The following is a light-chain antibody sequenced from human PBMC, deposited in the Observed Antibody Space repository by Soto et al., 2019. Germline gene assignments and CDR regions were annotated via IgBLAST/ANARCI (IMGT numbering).Light chain of an antibody. Sequence: EVVLTQSPGALSLSPGEGSALSCRASQGIGDTLAWYQHKPGQTPRLLIYDTSTRATGVPTRFSGSRSGAEFTLTINSLQSEDFAVYYCQPDNNWPLTFGGGTKVDIK. CDR2: DTS. CDR3: QPDNNWPLT. CDR1: QGIGDT. V-gene: IGKV3-15*01. J-gene: IGKJ4*01.